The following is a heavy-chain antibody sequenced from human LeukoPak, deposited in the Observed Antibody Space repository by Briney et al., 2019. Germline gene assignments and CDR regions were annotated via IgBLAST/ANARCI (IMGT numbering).Heavy chain of an antibody. CDR1: GFTFSSYA. J-gene: IGHJ3*02. CDR2: ISGSGGST. V-gene: IGHV3-23*01. Sequence: GGSLRLSCAASGFTFSSYAMSWVRQAPGKGLEWVSAISGSGGSTYYADSVKGRFTISRDNSKSTLYLQMNSLRAEDTAVYYCATGIAVAGDAFDIWGQGTMVTVSS. CDR3: ATGIAVAGDAFDI. D-gene: IGHD6-19*01.